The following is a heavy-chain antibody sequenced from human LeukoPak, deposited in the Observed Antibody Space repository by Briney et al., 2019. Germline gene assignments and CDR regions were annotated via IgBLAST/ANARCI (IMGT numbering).Heavy chain of an antibody. V-gene: IGHV5-51*01. Sequence: GGSLKISCQGSGYSFSNFWIAWVRQMPGKGLEWMGIIYPGDSDIRYSPSFQGQVTISADKSISTAFVQWSSLEASDTAVYFCARGFWNHEYWGQGTPVTVSS. D-gene: IGHD1-1*01. CDR2: IYPGDSDI. CDR1: GYSFSNFW. J-gene: IGHJ4*02. CDR3: ARGFWNHEY.